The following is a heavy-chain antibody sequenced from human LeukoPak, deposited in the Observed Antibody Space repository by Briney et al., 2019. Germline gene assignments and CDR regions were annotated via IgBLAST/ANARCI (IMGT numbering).Heavy chain of an antibody. CDR1: GFTFSGYE. CDR2: ITTSSNT. J-gene: IGHJ3*01. CDR3: ARNAFDS. Sequence: DPGGSLRLSCAASGFTFSGYEMNWVRQVPGKGLEWVSCITTSSNTYYADSVRGRFTISRDNAESSLYLQMNSLRADDTAIYYCARNAFDSWGQGTRVTVPS. V-gene: IGHV3-48*03.